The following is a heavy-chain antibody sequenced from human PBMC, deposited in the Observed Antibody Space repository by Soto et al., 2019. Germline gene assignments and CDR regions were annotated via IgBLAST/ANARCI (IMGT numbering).Heavy chain of an antibody. Sequence: PGESLKISCNVSGYSFTSYRIGWVRQNRGKRLYREGIIYSGASATSYIPSFQGQGTISPDKAISTAYLQRSSLKASDTAIDYCARHFTLIVGAPRRTGYYGMDVWGQATKVTVSS. CDR3: ARHFTLIVGAPRRTGYYGMDV. D-gene: IGHD1-26*01. CDR1: GYSFTSYR. J-gene: IGHJ6*01. CDR2: IYSGASAT. V-gene: IGHV5-51*01.